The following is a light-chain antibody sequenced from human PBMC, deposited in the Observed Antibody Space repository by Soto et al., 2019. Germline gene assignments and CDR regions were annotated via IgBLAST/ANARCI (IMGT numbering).Light chain of an antibody. CDR1: SSDVGAYNY. V-gene: IGLV2-8*01. J-gene: IGLJ2*01. CDR3: SSYTGSDNLV. CDR2: DVT. Sequence: QSALTQPPSASGSPGQSVTISCTGTSSDVGAYNYVSWYQQHPGKAPKLMIYDVTRRPSGVPDRFSGSKSGNTASLTVSGLQAEDEADYFCSSYTGSDNLVFGGGTKSPS.